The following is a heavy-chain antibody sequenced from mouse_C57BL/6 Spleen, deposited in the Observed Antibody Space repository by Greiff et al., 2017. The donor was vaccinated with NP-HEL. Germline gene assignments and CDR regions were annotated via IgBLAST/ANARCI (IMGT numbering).Heavy chain of an antibody. D-gene: IGHD4-1*01. Sequence: EVHLVESGPGMVKPSQSLSLTCTVTGYSITSGYDWHWIRHFPGNKLEWMGYISYSGSTNYNPSLKSRISITHDTSKNHFFLKLNSVTTEDTATYYCARDQTGGFAYWGQGTLVTVSA. CDR1: GYSITSGYD. V-gene: IGHV3-1*01. J-gene: IGHJ3*01. CDR2: ISYSGST. CDR3: ARDQTGGFAY.